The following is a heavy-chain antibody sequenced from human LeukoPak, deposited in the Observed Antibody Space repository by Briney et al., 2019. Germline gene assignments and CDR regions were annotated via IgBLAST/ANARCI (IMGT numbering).Heavy chain of an antibody. V-gene: IGHV2-70*11. CDR1: GFSLSTTGMC. J-gene: IGHJ5*02. CDR2: IDWDDDK. D-gene: IGHD3-10*01. CDR3: ARSRITTLRGVTASRGFDP. Sequence: SGPALVKPTQTLTLTCTFSGFSLSTTGMCVRWIRQPPGKALEWLARIDWDDDKEYSTSLKTRLTISKDTSKNQVVLTMTNVDPVDTATYYCARSRITTLRGVTASRGFDPWGQGTLVTVSS.